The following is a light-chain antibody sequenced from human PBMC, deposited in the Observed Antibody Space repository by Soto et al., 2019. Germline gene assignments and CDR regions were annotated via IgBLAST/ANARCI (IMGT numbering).Light chain of an antibody. J-gene: IGLJ3*02. CDR3: CSCAGTYPSV. CDR2: DVS. Sequence: QSALTQPRSVSGPPGQSVTISCTGTSSDVGGYNYVSWYQQHPGKAPKLMIYDVSKRPSGVPDRFSGSKSGNTASLTISGLQADDEADYYGCSCAGTYPSVFGGGTQLTVL. V-gene: IGLV2-11*01. CDR1: SSDVGGYNY.